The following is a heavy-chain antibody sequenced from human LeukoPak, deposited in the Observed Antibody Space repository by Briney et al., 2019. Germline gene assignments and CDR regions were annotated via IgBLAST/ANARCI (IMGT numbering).Heavy chain of an antibody. CDR3: ARGPGTDAFDI. Sequence: PSETLSLTCTVSGGSISSSSYYWGWIRQPPGKGLEWIGSIYYSGSTYYNPSLKSRVTISVDTSKNQFSLKLSSVTAADTAVYYCARGPGTDAFDIWGQGAMVTVSS. V-gene: IGHV4-39*01. CDR1: GGSISSSSYY. J-gene: IGHJ3*02. CDR2: IYYSGST.